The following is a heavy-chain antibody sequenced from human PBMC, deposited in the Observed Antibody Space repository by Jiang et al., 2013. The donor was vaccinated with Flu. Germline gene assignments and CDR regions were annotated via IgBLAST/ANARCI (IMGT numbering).Heavy chain of an antibody. V-gene: IGHV3-30*02. CDR3: ATLRGSTYDTYLADF. J-gene: IGHJ4*02. D-gene: IGHD3-9*01. CDR2: IWHDGSNQ. CDR1: IQFSFYA. Sequence: RLYLCSVWIQFSFYAMHWVRQAPGKGLEWVASIWHDGSNQHSADSVKGRFTISRDNSKKTLYLQMNSLRSEDTALYYCATLRGSTYDTYLADFWGQGTMVTVSS.